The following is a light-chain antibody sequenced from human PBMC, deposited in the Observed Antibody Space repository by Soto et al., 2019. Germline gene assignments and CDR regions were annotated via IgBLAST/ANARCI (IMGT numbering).Light chain of an antibody. CDR2: NAS. V-gene: IGKV1-5*01. J-gene: IGKJ1*01. Sequence: DIQMTQSPSTLSASVGDRVTITCPASQSISSWLAWYQQKPGKAPKLLIYNASSLESGVPSRFSGSGSGTEFTLTISSLQPDDFAAYYCQQYNSYSPESFGQGTKVEIK. CDR3: QQYNSYSPES. CDR1: QSISSW.